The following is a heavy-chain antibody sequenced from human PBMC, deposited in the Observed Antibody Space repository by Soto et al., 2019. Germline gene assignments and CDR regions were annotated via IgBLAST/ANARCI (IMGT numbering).Heavy chain of an antibody. CDR2: ISSSSKTT. D-gene: IGHD5-12*01. CDR3: ARDPEKYSGSALGIDY. Sequence: PGWSLRLSCAASGFTFTNYEMNLVRQAPGKGLEWISYISSSSKTTSYADSVKGRFTISRDNAKNSLYLQMNSLRAEDTAVYYCARDPEKYSGSALGIDYWGKGTLVTVSS. J-gene: IGHJ4*02. CDR1: GFTFTNYE. V-gene: IGHV3-48*03.